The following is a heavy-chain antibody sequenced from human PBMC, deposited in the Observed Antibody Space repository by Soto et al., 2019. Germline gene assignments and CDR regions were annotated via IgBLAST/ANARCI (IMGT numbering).Heavy chain of an antibody. D-gene: IGHD3-22*01. CDR1: GDSISSSY. CDR2: IYYSGST. CDR3: ARGVDTAMTYYYDSSGYYPLFDY. J-gene: IGHJ4*02. V-gene: IGHV4-59*01. Sequence: SETLSLTCTVSGDSISSSYWSWIRQSPGKGLEWIGYIYYSGSTNYNASLKSRVTISVDTSKNQFSLKLSSVTAADTAVYYCARGVDTAMTYYYDSSGYYPLFDYWGQGTLVTVS.